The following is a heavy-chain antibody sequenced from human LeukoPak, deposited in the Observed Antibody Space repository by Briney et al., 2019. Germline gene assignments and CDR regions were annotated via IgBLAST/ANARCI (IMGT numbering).Heavy chain of an antibody. D-gene: IGHD3-16*01. CDR2: ISTDGSYK. CDR1: GFTFSSFP. V-gene: IGHV3-30*04. Sequence: PGKSLRLSCAVSGFTFSSFPFHWVRQAPGKGLEWVAAISTDGSYKYHGDSVKGRFTISRDNPMNTLYLQMNGLRPDDTAVYYCARSLIPGRWYFYLWGRGSLVTVSS. J-gene: IGHJ2*01. CDR3: ARSLIPGRWYFYL.